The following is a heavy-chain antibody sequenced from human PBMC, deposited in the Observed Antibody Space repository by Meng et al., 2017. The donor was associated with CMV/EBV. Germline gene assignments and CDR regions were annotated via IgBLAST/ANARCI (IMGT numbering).Heavy chain of an antibody. CDR2: ISSSGSYI. CDR1: GFTFSSYY. J-gene: IGHJ4*02. Sequence: CAASGFTFSSYYMNWVRQAPGKGLEWVSSISSSGSYISYADSVKGRFTISRDNAKNSLYLQMNSLRAEDTAVYYCATCMTTVSTADFWGQGTLVTVSS. CDR3: ATCMTTVSTADF. D-gene: IGHD4-11*01. V-gene: IGHV3-21*01.